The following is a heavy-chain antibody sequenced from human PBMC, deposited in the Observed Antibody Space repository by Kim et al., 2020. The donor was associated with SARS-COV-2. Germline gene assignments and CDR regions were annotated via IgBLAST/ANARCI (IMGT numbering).Heavy chain of an antibody. D-gene: IGHD2-2*01. CDR1: GFTFSSYA. V-gene: IGHV3-23*01. J-gene: IGHJ5*01. CDR3: AGPVVVVPAAIAS. Sequence: GGSLRLSCAASGFTFSSYAMSWVRQAPGKGLEWVSAISGSGGSTYYADSVKGRFTISRDNSKNTLYLQMNSLRAEDTAVYYCAGPVVVVPAAIASWGQGTLVTVSS. CDR2: ISGSGGST.